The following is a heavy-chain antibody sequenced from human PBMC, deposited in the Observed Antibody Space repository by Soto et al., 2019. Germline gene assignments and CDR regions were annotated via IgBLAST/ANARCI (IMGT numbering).Heavy chain of an antibody. J-gene: IGHJ3*02. CDR3: AKEEDLGGPDI. D-gene: IGHD3-16*01. V-gene: IGHV1-18*01. CDR1: GYTFTSYG. Sequence: QVQLVQSGAEVKKPGASVKVSCKASGYTFTSYGISWVRQAPGQGLEWMGWISAYNGNTNYAQKLQGRGTMTPDTSTSKAYMQLRSLRSDDTAVYYCAKEEDLGGPDIWGQGTLVTVSS. CDR2: ISAYNGNT.